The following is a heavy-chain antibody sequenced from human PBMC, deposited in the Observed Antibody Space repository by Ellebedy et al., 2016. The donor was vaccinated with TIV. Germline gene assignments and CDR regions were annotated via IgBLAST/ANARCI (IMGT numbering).Heavy chain of an antibody. Sequence: MPSETLSLTCAVSGGSISSNNWWSWVRQPPGRGLEWLGEIYHSGRINYNPSLKSRVTFSLDKSKSQFYLKLSPVTAADTAVYHCARIRYTSGWYAAFDIWGQGTMVIVSS. CDR2: IYHSGRI. D-gene: IGHD6-19*01. CDR3: ARIRYTSGWYAAFDI. J-gene: IGHJ3*02. CDR1: GGSISSNNW. V-gene: IGHV4-4*02.